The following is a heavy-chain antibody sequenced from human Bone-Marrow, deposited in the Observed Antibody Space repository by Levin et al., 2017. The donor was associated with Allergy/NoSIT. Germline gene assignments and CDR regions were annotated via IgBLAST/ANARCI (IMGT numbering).Heavy chain of an antibody. Sequence: GGSLRLSCAASGFSFGSYAMSWVRQPPGKGLEWVSTISGSADRTYYGDSVKGRFTISRDDSKNTLFLQMNSLRAEDTAVYYCVKATGSYGFAFFDYWGQGTRVSVSS. J-gene: IGHJ4*02. D-gene: IGHD1-26*01. CDR3: VKATGSYGFAFFDY. V-gene: IGHV3-23*01. CDR1: GFSFGSYA. CDR2: ISGSADRT.